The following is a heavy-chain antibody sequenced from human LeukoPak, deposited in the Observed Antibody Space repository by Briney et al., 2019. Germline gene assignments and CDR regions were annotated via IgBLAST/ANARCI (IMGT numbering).Heavy chain of an antibody. CDR3: ARGYDSKSTYFYN. D-gene: IGHD5-12*01. Sequence: SETLSLTCTVSGGSISTDYWNWIRLPPGKGLEWIGYIYYSGSTNYNPSLKSRVTISLDRSKNQFSLKLTSVTAADTAVYFCARGYDSKSTYFYNWGQGTLVTVSS. J-gene: IGHJ4*02. CDR2: IYYSGST. V-gene: IGHV4-59*01. CDR1: GGSISTDY.